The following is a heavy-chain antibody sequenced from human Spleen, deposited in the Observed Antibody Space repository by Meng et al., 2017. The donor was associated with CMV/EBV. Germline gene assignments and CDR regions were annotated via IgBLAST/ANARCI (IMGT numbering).Heavy chain of an antibody. D-gene: IGHD2-8*02. Sequence: GESLKISCAASGFTFGNYAMNWVRQAPGTGLEWVATISESDDSTFYADSVKGRFTVSRHNSKNMLYLQMNSLNTEDTAVYYCVKVLRVLGVTLNYWGQGTLVTVSS. CDR1: GFTFGNYA. CDR3: VKVLRVLGVTLNY. CDR2: ISESDDST. J-gene: IGHJ4*02. V-gene: IGHV3-23*01.